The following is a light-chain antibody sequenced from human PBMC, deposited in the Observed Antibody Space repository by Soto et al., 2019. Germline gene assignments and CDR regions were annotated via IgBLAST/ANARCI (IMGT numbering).Light chain of an antibody. CDR3: QTWETGFSVV. CDR1: SGHSSYA. CDR2: LNSDGSH. Sequence: QLVLTQSPSASASLGASVKLTCTLSSGHSSYAIAWHQQQPETGPRYLMKLNSDGSHNKGGGIPDRLPGSSSGAERYLTISSLRSEDEAAYSCQTWETGFSVVFGVGTKVTVL. J-gene: IGLJ2*01. V-gene: IGLV4-69*01.